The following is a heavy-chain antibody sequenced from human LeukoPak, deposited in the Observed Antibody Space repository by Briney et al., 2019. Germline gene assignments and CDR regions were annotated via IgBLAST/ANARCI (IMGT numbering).Heavy chain of an antibody. V-gene: IGHV4-34*01. D-gene: IGHD3-3*01. J-gene: IGHJ5*02. CDR3: ARGQGLRFLEWLSWFDP. Sequence: SETLSLTCAVYGGSFSGYYWSWIRQPPGKGLEWIGEINHSGSTNYNPSLKSRVTISVDTSKNQFSLKLSSVTAVDTAVYYCARGQGLRFLEWLSWFDPWGQGTLVTVSS. CDR1: GGSFSGYY. CDR2: INHSGST.